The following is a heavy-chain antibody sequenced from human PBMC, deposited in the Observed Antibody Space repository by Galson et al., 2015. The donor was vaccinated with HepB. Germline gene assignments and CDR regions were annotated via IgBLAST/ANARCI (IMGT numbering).Heavy chain of an antibody. V-gene: IGHV3-30-3*01. D-gene: IGHD3-3*01. Sequence: SLRLSCAASGFTFSNYAMYWVRQTPGKGLEWVAVISYDGSDNNYADSVKGRFTISRDNAKYTLYLQMNSLRVEDTAMYYCAREGLDFWSGSFDYWGQGILVTVSS. J-gene: IGHJ4*02. CDR1: GFTFSNYA. CDR3: AREGLDFWSGSFDY. CDR2: ISYDGSDN.